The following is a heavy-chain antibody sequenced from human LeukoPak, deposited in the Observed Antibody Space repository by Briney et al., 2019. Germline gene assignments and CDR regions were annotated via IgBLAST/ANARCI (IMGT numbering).Heavy chain of an antibody. Sequence: GALRLSCAASGFTFSSYAMHWVRQAPGKGLEWVANIKQDGSEKYYVDSVKGRFTISRDNAKNSLYLQMNSLRAEDTAVYYCARDPLLTGRDAFDIWGQGTMVTVSS. J-gene: IGHJ3*02. CDR2: IKQDGSEK. CDR1: GFTFSSYA. D-gene: IGHD3-16*01. V-gene: IGHV3-7*01. CDR3: ARDPLLTGRDAFDI.